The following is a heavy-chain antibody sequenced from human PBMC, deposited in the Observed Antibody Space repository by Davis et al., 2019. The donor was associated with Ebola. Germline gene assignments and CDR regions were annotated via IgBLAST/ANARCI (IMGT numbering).Heavy chain of an antibody. J-gene: IGHJ3*02. CDR1: EFTFSSYG. Sequence: GESLKISCAASEFTFSSYGMSWVRQAPGKGLEWVSSFGTGGDTYYADSVKGRFAISRDNSRGTLYLQMNSLRVEDSAIYYCVKDSSNIWFDIWGQGTLVTVSS. CDR2: FGTGGDT. V-gene: IGHV3-23*01. D-gene: IGHD2/OR15-2a*01. CDR3: VKDSSNIWFDI.